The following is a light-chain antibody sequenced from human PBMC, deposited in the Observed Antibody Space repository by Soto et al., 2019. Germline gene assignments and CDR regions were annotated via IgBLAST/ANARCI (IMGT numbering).Light chain of an antibody. CDR3: QQYNNWART. Sequence: EIVMTQSPATLSVSPGERATLSCRAIQSVSSNLAGYQQKPGQAPRLLIYGASTRATGIPARFSGSGSGTEFTLTISSLQSEDFVVYYCQQYNNWARTFGQGTKVEIK. CDR2: GAS. CDR1: QSVSSN. J-gene: IGKJ1*01. V-gene: IGKV3-15*01.